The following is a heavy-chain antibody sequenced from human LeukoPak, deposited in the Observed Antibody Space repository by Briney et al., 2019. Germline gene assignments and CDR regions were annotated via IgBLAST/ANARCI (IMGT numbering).Heavy chain of an antibody. V-gene: IGHV4-4*09. CDR2: IYISGST. CDR1: GGAIRGYY. D-gene: IGHD3-10*01. CDR3: ARHASGSFYKGYYFDY. Sequence: SETLSLTCSVSGGAIRGYYWSWIRQPPGKGLEWIGYIYISGSTDYNPSLNSRVTISEDTSKNQFSLKLSSVTAADTAVYHCARHASGSFYKGYYFDYWGQGTLVTVSS. J-gene: IGHJ4*02.